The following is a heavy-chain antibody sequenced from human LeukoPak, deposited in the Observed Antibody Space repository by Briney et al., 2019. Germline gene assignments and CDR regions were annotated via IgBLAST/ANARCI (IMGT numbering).Heavy chain of an antibody. Sequence: GGSLRLSCAASGFTFSSYAMSWVRQAPGKGLEWVSAISGSGGSTYYADSVKGRFAISRDNSKNTLYLQMNSLRAEDTAVYYCAKRAVGATTFVEYFQHWGQGTLVTVSS. D-gene: IGHD1-26*01. CDR1: GFTFSSYA. J-gene: IGHJ1*01. CDR3: AKRAVGATTFVEYFQH. CDR2: ISGSGGST. V-gene: IGHV3-23*01.